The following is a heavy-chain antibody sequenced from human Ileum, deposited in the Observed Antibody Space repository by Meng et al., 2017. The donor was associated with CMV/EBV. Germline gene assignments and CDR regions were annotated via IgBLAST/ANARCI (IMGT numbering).Heavy chain of an antibody. Sequence: HLVQSWAEVKKPGVSVNVSGKASGYTFTGYYMHWVRQAPGQCLEWMGWINPNSGGTNYAQKFQGRVTMTRDTSISTAYMDLSRLRSDDTAVCYCARGLWFGELGFDYWGQGTLVTVSS. D-gene: IGHD3-10*01. CDR1: GYTFTGYY. CDR3: ARGLWFGELGFDY. V-gene: IGHV1-2*02. CDR2: INPNSGGT. J-gene: IGHJ4*02.